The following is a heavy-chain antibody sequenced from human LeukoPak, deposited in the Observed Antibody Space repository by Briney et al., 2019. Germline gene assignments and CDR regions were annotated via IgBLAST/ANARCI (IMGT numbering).Heavy chain of an antibody. CDR1: GFTVSSNY. J-gene: IGHJ6*02. V-gene: IGHV3-53*05. D-gene: IGHD6-19*01. Sequence: PGGSLRLSCAASGFTVSSNYMSWVRQAPGKGLEWVSVIYSGGTTYYADSVKGRFTISRDNSKNTLYLQMNSLRAEDTAVYYCAKTVGQWLELHYYYGMDVWGQGTTVTVSS. CDR2: IYSGGTT. CDR3: AKTVGQWLELHYYYGMDV.